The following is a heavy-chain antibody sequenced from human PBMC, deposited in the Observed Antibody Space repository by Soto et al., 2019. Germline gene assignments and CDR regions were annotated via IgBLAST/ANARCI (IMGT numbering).Heavy chain of an antibody. CDR2: IYPGDSDT. D-gene: IGHD6-6*01. CDR3: ASSGVGSSSSRPNGMDV. J-gene: IGHJ6*02. CDR1: GYTFTDYW. V-gene: IGHV5-51*01. Sequence: GESLKISCKGSGYTFTDYWIGWVRQLPGKGLEWMGIIYPGDSDTRYSPSFQGQVTISADKSISTAYLQWSSLKASDTAMYYCASSGVGSSSSRPNGMDVWGQGTTVTVSS.